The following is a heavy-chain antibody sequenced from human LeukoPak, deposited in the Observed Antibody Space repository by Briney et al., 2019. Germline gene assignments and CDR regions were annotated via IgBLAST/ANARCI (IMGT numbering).Heavy chain of an antibody. CDR2: IYPGDSDT. CDR3: ATSESQTKFDY. CDR1: GYSFSSYW. V-gene: IGHV5-51*01. Sequence: GESLKISCKGSGYSFSSYWIGWVRQMPGKGLGWMGIIYPGDSDTTYSPSFQGQVTISADTSISTAYLQWNSLKASDTARYYCATSESQTKFDYWGQGTLVTVSS. D-gene: IGHD1/OR15-1a*01. J-gene: IGHJ4*02.